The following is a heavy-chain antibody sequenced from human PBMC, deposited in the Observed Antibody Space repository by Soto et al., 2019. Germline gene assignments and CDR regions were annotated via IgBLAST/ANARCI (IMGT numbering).Heavy chain of an antibody. D-gene: IGHD2-21*02. Sequence: SETLSLTCTVSGGSISSYYWSWIRQPPGKGLEWIGYMYNTGSTIYNPSLKSRVTISVDTSKNQFSLKLNSVTAADTTVYYCARDLWGYCGTDCYPLDVWGQGTTVTVSS. CDR3: ARDLWGYCGTDCYPLDV. J-gene: IGHJ6*02. CDR2: MYNTGST. CDR1: GGSISSYY. V-gene: IGHV4-59*01.